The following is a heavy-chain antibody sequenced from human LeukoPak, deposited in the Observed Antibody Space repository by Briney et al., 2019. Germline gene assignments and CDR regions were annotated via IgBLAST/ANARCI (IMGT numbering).Heavy chain of an antibody. CDR1: GGSISSSSYY. J-gene: IGHJ3*02. Sequence: SETLSLTCTVSGGSISSSSYYWGWIRQPPGKGLEWIGSIYYSGSTYYNPSLKSRVTISVGTSKNQFSLKLSSVTAADTAVYYCARDKRPAYTNYDAFDIWGQGTMVTVSS. D-gene: IGHD2-2*02. CDR2: IYYSGST. CDR3: ARDKRPAYTNYDAFDI. V-gene: IGHV4-39*02.